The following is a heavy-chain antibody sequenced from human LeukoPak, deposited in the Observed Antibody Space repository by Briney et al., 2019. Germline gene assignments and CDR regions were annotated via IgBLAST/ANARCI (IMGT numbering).Heavy chain of an antibody. CDR1: GGSISSYY. D-gene: IGHD4-23*01. CDR3: ARSLVGTPFDY. Sequence: SETLSLTCTVSGGSISSYYWSWIRQPPGKGLDWVGYIYYSGSTNYNPSLRSRVTIAVDTSKNQFSLKLSSVTAADTAVYYCARSLVGTPFDYWGQGTLVTVSS. J-gene: IGHJ4*02. V-gene: IGHV4-59*01. CDR2: IYYSGST.